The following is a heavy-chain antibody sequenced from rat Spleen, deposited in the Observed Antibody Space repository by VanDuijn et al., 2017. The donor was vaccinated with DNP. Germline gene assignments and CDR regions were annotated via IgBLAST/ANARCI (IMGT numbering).Heavy chain of an antibody. CDR3: TRDYSATGY. D-gene: IGHD1-1*01. J-gene: IGHJ2*01. Sequence: QVQLKESGPGLVQSSQTLTLTCNVSGFSLTSYGVSCVRQPPGKGLEWIAEISSGGNTYYNSALKSQLCIRKDTSKSQFFLKMNSLQTEDTAIYFCTRDYSATGYWGQGIMVTVSS. CDR2: ISSGGNT. V-gene: IGHV2S8*01. CDR1: GFSLTSYG.